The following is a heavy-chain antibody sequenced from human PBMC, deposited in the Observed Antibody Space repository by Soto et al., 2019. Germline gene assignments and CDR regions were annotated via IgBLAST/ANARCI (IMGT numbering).Heavy chain of an antibody. CDR3: AKDLVLLWFGFPKPPYAFDI. Sequence: GGSLRLSCAASGFTFSSYAMSWVRQAPGKGLEWVSAISGSGGSTYYADSVKGRFTISRDNSKNTLYLQMNSLRAEDTAVYYCAKDLVLLWFGFPKPPYAFDIWGQGTMVTVSS. D-gene: IGHD3-10*01. CDR1: GFTFSSYA. CDR2: ISGSGGST. J-gene: IGHJ3*02. V-gene: IGHV3-23*01.